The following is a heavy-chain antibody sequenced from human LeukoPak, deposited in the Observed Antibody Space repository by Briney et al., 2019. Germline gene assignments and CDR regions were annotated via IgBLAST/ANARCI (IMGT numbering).Heavy chain of an antibody. CDR1: GFTVSSNY. CDR3: ARALYDFWSGYTLDY. J-gene: IGHJ4*02. CDR2: IYSGGST. V-gene: IGHV3-66*02. Sequence: GGSLRLSCAASGFTVSSNYMSWVRKAPGKGLEWASVIYSGGSTYYADSVKGRFTISRDNSKNTLYLQMNSLRAEDTAVYYCARALYDFWSGYTLDYWGQGTLVTVSS. D-gene: IGHD3-3*01.